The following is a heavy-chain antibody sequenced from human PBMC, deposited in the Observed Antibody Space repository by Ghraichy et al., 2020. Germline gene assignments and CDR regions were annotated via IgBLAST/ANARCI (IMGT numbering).Heavy chain of an antibody. V-gene: IGHV3-30*04. D-gene: IGHD6-19*01. J-gene: IGHJ4*02. Sequence: GGSLRLSCAASGFTFSSYAMHWVRQAPGKGLEWVAVISYDGSNKYYADSVKGRFTISRDNSKNTLYLQMNSLRAEDTAVYYCARDKSSGWYGVDYWGQGTLVTVSS. CDR1: GFTFSSYA. CDR3: ARDKSSGWYGVDY. CDR2: ISYDGSNK.